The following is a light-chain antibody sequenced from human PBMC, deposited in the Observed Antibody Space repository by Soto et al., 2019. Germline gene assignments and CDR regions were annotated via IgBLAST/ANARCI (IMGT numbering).Light chain of an antibody. CDR3: QQYNNWPPYT. J-gene: IGKJ2*01. CDR1: QSVSSK. Sequence: EIVMTQSPATLSVSPGERATLSCRASQSVSSKLAWYQQRPGQAPRLLIYGASTRATGIPDRFSGGGSGTEFTLTISSPQSEDFAVYYCQQYNNWPPYTFGQGTKLEIK. CDR2: GAS. V-gene: IGKV3-15*01.